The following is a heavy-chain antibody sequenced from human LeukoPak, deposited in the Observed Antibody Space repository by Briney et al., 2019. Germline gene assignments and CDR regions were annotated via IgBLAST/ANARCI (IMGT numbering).Heavy chain of an antibody. CDR3: ARGIAARPSNWFDP. CDR2: IYTSGSI. J-gene: IGHJ5*02. CDR1: GGSISSGSYY. Sequence: SETLSLTCTVSGGSISSGSYYWSWIRQPAGKGLEWIGRIYTSGSIYYNPSLKSRVTISVDTSKNQFSLKLSSVTAADTAVYYCARGIAARPSNWFDPWGQGTLVTVSS. D-gene: IGHD6-6*01. V-gene: IGHV4-61*02.